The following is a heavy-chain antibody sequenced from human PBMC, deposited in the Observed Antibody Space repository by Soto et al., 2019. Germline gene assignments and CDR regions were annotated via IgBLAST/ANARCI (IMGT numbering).Heavy chain of an antibody. CDR3: ARDAIPSRTILY. J-gene: IGHJ4*02. Sequence: EVQLVEAGGGLVKPGGSLRLSCAASGFTFSSYSMNWVRQAPGKGLEWVSSISSSSSYIYYADSVKGRFTISRDNAKNSLYLQMNSLRAEDTAVYYCARDAIPSRTILYWGQGTLVTVSS. D-gene: IGHD2-2*02. V-gene: IGHV3-21*01. CDR2: ISSSSSYI. CDR1: GFTFSSYS.